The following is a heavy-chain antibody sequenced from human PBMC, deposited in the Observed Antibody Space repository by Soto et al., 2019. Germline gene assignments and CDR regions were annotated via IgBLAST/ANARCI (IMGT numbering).Heavy chain of an antibody. D-gene: IGHD3-22*01. Sequence: GESLKISCKGSGYSFTSYWISWVRQMPGKGLEWMGRIDPSDSYTNYSPSFQGHVTISADKSISTAYLQWSSLKASDTAMYYCARLRDYYDSSGTWAYFDYWGQGTLVTVSS. CDR1: GYSFTSYW. CDR3: ARLRDYYDSSGTWAYFDY. J-gene: IGHJ4*02. V-gene: IGHV5-10-1*01. CDR2: IDPSDSYT.